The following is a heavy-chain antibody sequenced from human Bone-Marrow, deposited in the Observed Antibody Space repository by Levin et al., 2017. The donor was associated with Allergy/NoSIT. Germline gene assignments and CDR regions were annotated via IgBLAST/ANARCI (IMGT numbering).Heavy chain of an antibody. D-gene: IGHD2-2*01. CDR1: GFIFSSFD. Sequence: GESLKISCAASGFIFSSFDMHWVRQAPGKGLEWVAVIWYDGNGKHYSDSVKGRFTISRDDSKSTLYLQMNSLRAEDTAVYYCAREPLGVSMVVERAWFDPWGQGTQVTVSS. CDR3: AREPLGVSMVVERAWFDP. V-gene: IGHV3-33*01. J-gene: IGHJ5*02. CDR2: IWYDGNGK.